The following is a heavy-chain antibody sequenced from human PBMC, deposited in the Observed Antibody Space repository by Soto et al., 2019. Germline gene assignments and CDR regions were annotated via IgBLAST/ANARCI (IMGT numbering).Heavy chain of an antibody. Sequence: QVQLVQSGAEVKKPGASVKVSCKASGYTFTSYGISWVRQAPGQGLEWRGWISAYNGKTNYAQKLQGRVTMTTDTCTSPAYMELRSLRSDDSAVYYCARAQTPYDSSGWNDYWGQGTLVTVSS. V-gene: IGHV1-18*01. CDR3: ARAQTPYDSSGWNDY. CDR1: GYTFTSYG. J-gene: IGHJ4*02. D-gene: IGHD3-22*01. CDR2: ISAYNGKT.